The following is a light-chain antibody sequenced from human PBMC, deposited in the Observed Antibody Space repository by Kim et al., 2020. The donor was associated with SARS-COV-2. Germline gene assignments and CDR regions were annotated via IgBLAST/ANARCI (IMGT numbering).Light chain of an antibody. CDR2: GAS. V-gene: IGKV3-15*01. CDR3: QQYSNWPPYT. J-gene: IGKJ2*01. Sequence: MTQSPATLSVSPGGRVTLSCRASQSIGDNLAWYQVRPGQAPRLLIYGASTRATGIPARFSGSGSGTEFTISISGLQSEDFAVYFCQQYSNWPPYTFGQGTKLEI. CDR1: QSIGDN.